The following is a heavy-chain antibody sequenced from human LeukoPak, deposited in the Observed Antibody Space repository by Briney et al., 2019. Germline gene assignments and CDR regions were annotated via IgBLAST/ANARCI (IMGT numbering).Heavy chain of an antibody. Sequence: PSETLSLTCTVSGGSISSRSYYWGWIRQPPGKGLEWIGYIYYSGSTNYNPSLKSRVTISVDTSKNQFSLKLSSVTAADTAVYYCARAPDYGGYAIDYWGQGTLVTVSS. CDR1: GGSISSRSYY. D-gene: IGHD5-12*01. J-gene: IGHJ4*02. CDR2: IYYSGST. CDR3: ARAPDYGGYAIDY. V-gene: IGHV4-61*05.